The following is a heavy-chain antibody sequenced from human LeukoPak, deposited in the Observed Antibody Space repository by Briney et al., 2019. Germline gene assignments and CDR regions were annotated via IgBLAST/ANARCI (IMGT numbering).Heavy chain of an antibody. Sequence: GGSLRLSCAASGFTVSSNYMSWVRQAPGKGLEWVSTITKSGDQTHYADSVKGRFTISRDISKNTLYLQMNSLRAEDTAVYHCVKSAGKDGYRDVFDIWGQGTVVTVSS. J-gene: IGHJ3*02. V-gene: IGHV3-53*01. D-gene: IGHD5-24*01. CDR3: VKSAGKDGYRDVFDI. CDR2: TKSGDQT. CDR1: GFTVSSNY.